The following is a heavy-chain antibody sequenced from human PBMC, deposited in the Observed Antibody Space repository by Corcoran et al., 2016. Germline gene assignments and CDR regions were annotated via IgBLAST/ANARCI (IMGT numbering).Heavy chain of an antibody. CDR3: ARRYCDWSYFDY. V-gene: IGHV4-4*02. CDR2: IYHSGST. CDR1: GGSISSSNW. J-gene: IGHJ4*01. Sequence: QLKRQESGPRPVKPSGTLSLTCAVSGGSISSSNWWSWVRQPPGKGLEWIGEIYHSGSTNYNPSLKSRVTISVDKSKNQFSLKLSSVTAADTAVYYCARRYCDWSYFDYWGHGTRVTGSS. D-gene: IGHD3-9*01.